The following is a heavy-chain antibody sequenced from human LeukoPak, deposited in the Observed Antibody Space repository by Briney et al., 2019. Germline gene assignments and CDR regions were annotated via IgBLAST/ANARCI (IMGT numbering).Heavy chain of an antibody. CDR2: TSYDGSNK. J-gene: IGHJ4*02. CDR3: AREDVDTAMVEGAD. V-gene: IGHV3-30*03. CDR1: GFTFSSYG. Sequence: GGSLRLSCAASGFTFSSYGMHWVRQAPGKGLEWVAVTSYDGSNKYYADSVKGRFTISRDSSKNTLYLQMNSLRAEDTAVYYCAREDVDTAMVEGADWGQGTLVTVSS. D-gene: IGHD5-18*01.